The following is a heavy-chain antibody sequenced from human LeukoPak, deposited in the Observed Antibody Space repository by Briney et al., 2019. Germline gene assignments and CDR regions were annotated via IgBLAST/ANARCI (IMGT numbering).Heavy chain of an antibody. D-gene: IGHD3-16*01. CDR1: GFTFSSYA. J-gene: IGHJ4*02. V-gene: IGHV3-23*01. CDR2: ISGGDGST. Sequence: QPGGSLRLSCAASGFTFSSYAMHWVRQAPGKGLEWVSAISGGDGSTYYADSVKGRFTISRDNSRNTLYLQMNRLRAEDTAVYYCAKVGLLEGDPPLDDSRYFDYWGQGTLVTVSS. CDR3: AKVGLLEGDPPLDDSRYFDY.